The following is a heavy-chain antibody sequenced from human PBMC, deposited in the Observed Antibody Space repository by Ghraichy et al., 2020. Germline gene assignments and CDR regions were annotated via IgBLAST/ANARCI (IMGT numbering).Heavy chain of an antibody. V-gene: IGHV4-61*01. CDR2: IYYSGST. CDR1: GGSVSSGSYY. Sequence: SETLSLTCTVSGGSVSSGSYYWSWIRQPPGKGLEWIGYIYYSGSTNYNPSLKSRVTISVDTSKNQFSLKLSSVTAADTAVYYCARDYSSSWYAVADYYYGMDVWGQGTTVTVSS. CDR3: ARDYSSSWYAVADYYYGMDV. D-gene: IGHD6-13*01. J-gene: IGHJ6*02.